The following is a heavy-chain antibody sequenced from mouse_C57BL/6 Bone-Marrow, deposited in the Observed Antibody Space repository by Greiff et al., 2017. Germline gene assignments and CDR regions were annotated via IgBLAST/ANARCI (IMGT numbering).Heavy chain of an antibody. CDR1: GFTFSDYG. Sequence: EVKVVESGGGLVKPGGSLKLSCEASGFTFSDYGMNWVRQAPEKGLEWVAYISSGSSTIYYAETVKGRFTLSRDNAKNTLFLQMTSLRSEDTAMYYCARHLAYYCNDKAYWGQGTLVTGSA. V-gene: IGHV5-17*01. CDR2: ISSGSSTI. J-gene: IGHJ3*01. CDR3: ARHLAYYCNDKAY. D-gene: IGHD2-9*01.